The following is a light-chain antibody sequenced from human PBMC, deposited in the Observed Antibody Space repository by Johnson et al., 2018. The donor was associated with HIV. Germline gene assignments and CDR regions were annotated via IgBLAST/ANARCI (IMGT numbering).Light chain of an antibody. CDR2: ETT. J-gene: IGLJ1*01. CDR1: SSNIGNNY. V-gene: IGLV1-51*02. Sequence: QSMLTQPPSVSAAPGQKVTISCSGSSSNIGNNYISWYQQLPGTAPKLLIYETTKRPSGIPDRFSRSRSGTSATLGITGLQTGDEADYYCATCDNSLRVFGTGTKVTVL. CDR3: ATCDNSLRV.